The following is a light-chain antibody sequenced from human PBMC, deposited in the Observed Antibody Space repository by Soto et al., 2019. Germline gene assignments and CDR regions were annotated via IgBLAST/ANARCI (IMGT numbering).Light chain of an antibody. CDR1: RFVSNYY. J-gene: IGKJ3*01. CDR3: QHYADSPPVFT. V-gene: IGKV3-20*01. CDR2: AAY. Sequence: DIVLTQSPGTLSLSPGDRATLSYRTSRFVSNYYVAWYQQRPGQAPRLLIYAAYSRATDIPDRFSGSGSGTDFTLTISRLEPEDFAVYYCQHYADSPPVFTFGPGTKVEI.